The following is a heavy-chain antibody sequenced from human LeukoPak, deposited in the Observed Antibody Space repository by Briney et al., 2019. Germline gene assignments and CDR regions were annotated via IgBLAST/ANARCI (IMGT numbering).Heavy chain of an antibody. CDR1: GFTFSSYA. D-gene: IGHD4-17*01. CDR2: ISYDGSNK. J-gene: IGHJ6*02. CDR3: ARGETVTPTDYYYYGMDV. V-gene: IGHV3-30-3*01. Sequence: SGGSLRLSCAASGFTFSSYAMHWVRQAPGKGLEWVAVISYDGSNKYYADSVKGRFTISRDNSKNTLYLQMNSLRAEDTAVYYCARGETVTPTDYYYYGMDVWGQGTTVTVSS.